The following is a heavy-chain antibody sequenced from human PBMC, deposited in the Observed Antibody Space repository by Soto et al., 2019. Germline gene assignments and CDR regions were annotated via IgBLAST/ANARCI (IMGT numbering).Heavy chain of an antibody. CDR1: GGSFSVDY. CDR3: ARGTRLATSXSTIAGRLFSRGAFWFDS. V-gene: IGHV4-34*01. Sequence: PSETVSLTCAVYGGSFSVDYWSWIRQSPGKGLEWIGETSRSGSTNYNPSLKSRVTMSVDTSKNQFSLTLNSVTAADTAVYYCARGTRLATSXSTIAGRLFSRGAFWFDSWGQGTLVTVSS. D-gene: IGHD6-13*01. CDR2: TSRSGST. J-gene: IGHJ5*01.